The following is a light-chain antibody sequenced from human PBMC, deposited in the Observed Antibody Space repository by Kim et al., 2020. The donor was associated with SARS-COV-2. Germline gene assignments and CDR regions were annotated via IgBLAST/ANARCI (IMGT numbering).Light chain of an antibody. J-gene: IGKJ1*01. CDR3: QQYNNWPPGT. Sequence: PGERATLSCRASQSVSSNLAWYQQKPGQAPRLLIYGASTRATGIPARFSGSGSGTEFTLTISSLQSEDFAVYYCQQYNNWPPGTFGQGTKVEIK. V-gene: IGKV3-15*01. CDR2: GAS. CDR1: QSVSSN.